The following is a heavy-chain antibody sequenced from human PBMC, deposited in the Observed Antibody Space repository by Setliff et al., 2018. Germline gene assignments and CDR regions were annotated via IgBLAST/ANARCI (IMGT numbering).Heavy chain of an antibody. J-gene: IGHJ4*02. D-gene: IGHD2-15*01. CDR2: ISAYNGNT. Sequence: GASVQVSCKASGYTFTSYGISWVRQAPGQGLEWMGWISAYNGNTNYAQKLQGRVTMTTDTSTSTAYMELRSLRSDDTAVYYCARADVVVVAATHNDYWGQGTLVTVSS. CDR3: ARADVVVVAATHNDY. V-gene: IGHV1-18*01. CDR1: GYTFTSYG.